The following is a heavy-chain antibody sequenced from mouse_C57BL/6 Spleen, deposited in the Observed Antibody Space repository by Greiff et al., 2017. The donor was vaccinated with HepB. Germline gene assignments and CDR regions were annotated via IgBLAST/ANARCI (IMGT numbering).Heavy chain of an antibody. D-gene: IGHD2-12*01. CDR2: INYDGSST. Sequence: EVQVVESEGGLVQPGSSMKLSCTASGFTFSDYYMAWVRQVPEKGLEWVANINYDGSSTYYLDSLKSRFIISRDNAKNILYLQMSSLKSEDTATYYCARMIYDDGYYAMDYWGQGTSVTVSS. J-gene: IGHJ4*01. CDR3: ARMIYDDGYYAMDY. V-gene: IGHV5-16*01. CDR1: GFTFSDYY.